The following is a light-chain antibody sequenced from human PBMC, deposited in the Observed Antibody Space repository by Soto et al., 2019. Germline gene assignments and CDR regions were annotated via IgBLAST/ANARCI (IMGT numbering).Light chain of an antibody. CDR1: QSIDSW. V-gene: IGKV1-5*01. Sequence: FQMTQSPSTLSASVGDRVTITCRASQSIDSWLAWYQQRPGQAPKVVIYDASNLEPGVPPRFSGSGSGTQFTLTISSLQPADSATYYCQQYYTVPWTFGHGTKVEIK. CDR3: QQYYTVPWT. J-gene: IGKJ1*01. CDR2: DAS.